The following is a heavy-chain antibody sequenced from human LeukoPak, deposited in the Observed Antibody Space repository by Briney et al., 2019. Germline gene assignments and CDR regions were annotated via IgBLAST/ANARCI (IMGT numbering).Heavy chain of an antibody. CDR2: ISYDGSNK. J-gene: IGHJ4*02. CDR1: GFTFSGYA. CDR3: ARFSGSYCDY. D-gene: IGHD1-26*01. V-gene: IGHV3-30-3*01. Sequence: GGSLRLSCAASGFTFSGYAMQWVRQAPGKGLEWVAVISYDGSNKYYADSVKGRFTISRDNSKNTLYVQMNGLRAEDTAVYYCARFSGSYCDYWGQGTLVTVSS.